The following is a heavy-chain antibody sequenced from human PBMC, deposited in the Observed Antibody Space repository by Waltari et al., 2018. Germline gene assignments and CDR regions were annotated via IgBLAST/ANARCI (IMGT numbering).Heavy chain of an antibody. CDR3: ARRGLLTRSSFDY. Sequence: QVQLVQSVAEVSKPGSSVKVSFQASAGTFSIYAIRLVRQAPGQGLEWMGGIIPIFGTANYAQKFQGRVTITTDESTSTAYMELSSLRSEDTAVYYCARRGLLTRSSFDYWGQGTLVTVSS. CDR1: AGTFSIYA. CDR2: IIPIFGTA. J-gene: IGHJ4*02. D-gene: IGHD3-16*01. V-gene: IGHV1-69*05.